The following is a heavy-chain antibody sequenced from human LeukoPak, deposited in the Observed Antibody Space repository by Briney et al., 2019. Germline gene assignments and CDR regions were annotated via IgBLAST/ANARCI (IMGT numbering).Heavy chain of an antibody. V-gene: IGHV3-30-3*01. Sequence: GRSLRLSCAASGFTFSNYAMYWVRQAPGKGLEWVALISYAGSNKYYADSVKGRFTISRDNSKNTLYLQMSSLGVEDTAVYYCARDLDRYCSSSSCHSADYWGQGTLVTVSS. D-gene: IGHD2-2*01. CDR2: ISYAGSNK. CDR1: GFTFSNYA. CDR3: ARDLDRYCSSSSCHSADY. J-gene: IGHJ4*02.